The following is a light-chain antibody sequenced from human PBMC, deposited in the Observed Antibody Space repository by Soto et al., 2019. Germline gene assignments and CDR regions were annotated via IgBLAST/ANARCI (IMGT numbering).Light chain of an antibody. CDR1: ENVRTF. Sequence: VLTQSPATLSLSPGERATLSCRASENVRTFVDWYQQKPGQAPRLLIYGASNRATDIPARFSGSGSGTDFTLTISNLEPEDFAVYYCQQHSHWPPWTFGQGTRVAIQ. CDR2: GAS. V-gene: IGKV3-11*01. J-gene: IGKJ1*01. CDR3: QQHSHWPPWT.